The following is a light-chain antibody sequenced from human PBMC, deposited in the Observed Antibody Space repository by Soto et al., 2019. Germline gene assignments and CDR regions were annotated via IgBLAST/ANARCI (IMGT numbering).Light chain of an antibody. CDR1: QSVCRGC. J-gene: IGKJ1*01. V-gene: IGKV3D-15*01. CDR3: QQYNNRPPWT. CDR2: GVS. Sequence: LTQSPGTLSLSPGERATLSCRASQSVCRGCLAWYQQKPGQAPRLLIFGVSNRATGIPDRFSGSGSGTDFTLTISSLQSEDFAVYYCQQYNNRPPWTFGQGTKVDIK.